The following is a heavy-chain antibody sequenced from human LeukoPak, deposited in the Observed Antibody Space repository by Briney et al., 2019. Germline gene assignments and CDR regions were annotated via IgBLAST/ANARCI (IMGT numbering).Heavy chain of an antibody. D-gene: IGHD3-10*01. Sequence: ASVKVSCKASGYTFTGYYMHWVRQAPGQGLEGMGWINPNSGGTNYAQKFQGRVTMTRDASISTAYMELSRLRSDDTAVYYCARDRRPLYYGSGSTNWFDPWGQGTLVTVSS. V-gene: IGHV1-2*02. CDR2: INPNSGGT. CDR3: ARDRRPLYYGSGSTNWFDP. J-gene: IGHJ5*02. CDR1: GYTFTGYY.